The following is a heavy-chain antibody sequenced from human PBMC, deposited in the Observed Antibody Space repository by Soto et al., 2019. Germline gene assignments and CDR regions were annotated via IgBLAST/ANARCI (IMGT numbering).Heavy chain of an antibody. CDR3: ARDISGTMIVVVTGAFDI. CDR1: GYTFTSYY. Sequence: ASVKVSCKASGYTFTSYYIHWVRQAPGQGLEWMGIINPSGGSTSYAQKFQGRVTMTRDTSTSTVYMELSSLRSEDTAVYYCARDISGTMIVVVTGAFDIWGQGTTVTVSS. CDR2: INPSGGST. D-gene: IGHD3-22*01. V-gene: IGHV1-46*01. J-gene: IGHJ6*02.